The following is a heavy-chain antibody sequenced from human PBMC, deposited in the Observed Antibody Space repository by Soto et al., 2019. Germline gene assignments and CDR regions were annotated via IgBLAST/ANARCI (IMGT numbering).Heavy chain of an antibody. V-gene: IGHV3-21*01. J-gene: IGHJ4*02. CDR2: ISSSSSYI. CDR1: GFTFSSYS. Sequence: EVQLVESGGGLVKPGGSLRLSCAASGFTFSSYSMNWVRQAPGKGLEWVSSISSSSSYIYYADSVKGRFTISRDNVKNLLYLQMNSLRAEDTAGYYFARLQLGYSCGSLDYWGPGTLVTVSS. CDR3: ARLQLGYSCGSLDY. D-gene: IGHD5-18*01.